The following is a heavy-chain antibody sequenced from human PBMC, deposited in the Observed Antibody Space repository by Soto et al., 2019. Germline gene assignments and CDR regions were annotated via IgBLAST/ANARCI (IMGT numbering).Heavy chain of an antibody. D-gene: IGHD6-13*01. CDR1: GYTFTSYG. V-gene: IGHV1-18*01. Sequence: GASVKVSCKASGYTFTSYGISWVRQAPGQGLEWMGWISAYNGNTNYAQKLQGRVTMTTDTSTSTAYMELRSLRSDDTAVYYCARDVQQLPNNWFDPWGQGTLVTVSS. J-gene: IGHJ5*02. CDR2: ISAYNGNT. CDR3: ARDVQQLPNNWFDP.